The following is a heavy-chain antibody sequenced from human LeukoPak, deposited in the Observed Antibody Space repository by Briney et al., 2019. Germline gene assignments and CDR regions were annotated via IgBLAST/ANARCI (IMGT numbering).Heavy chain of an antibody. CDR2: IIPIFGTA. CDR3: ARGPPATVTTVYYYYMDV. D-gene: IGHD4-17*01. Sequence: SVKVSCKASGGTFSSYAISWVRQAPGQGLEWMGGIIPIFGTANYAQKFQGRVTITADKSTSTAYMELSSLRSEDTAVYYCARGPPATVTTVYYYYMDVWGKRTTVTVSS. CDR1: GGTFSSYA. V-gene: IGHV1-69*06. J-gene: IGHJ6*03.